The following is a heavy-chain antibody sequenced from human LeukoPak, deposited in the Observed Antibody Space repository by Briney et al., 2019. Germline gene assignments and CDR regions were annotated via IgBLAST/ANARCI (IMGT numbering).Heavy chain of an antibody. CDR2: INHSGST. J-gene: IGHJ6*03. D-gene: IGHD2-15*01. CDR1: GGSFSGYY. V-gene: IGHV4-34*01. CDR3: ARRAPYCSGGSCYRLMWYYYMDV. Sequence: SETLSLTCAVYGGSFSGYYWSWIRQPPGKGLEWIGEINHSGSTNYNPSLKSRVTISVDTSKNQFSLKLSSVTAADTAVYYCARRAPYCSGGSCYRLMWYYYMDVWGKGTTVTISS.